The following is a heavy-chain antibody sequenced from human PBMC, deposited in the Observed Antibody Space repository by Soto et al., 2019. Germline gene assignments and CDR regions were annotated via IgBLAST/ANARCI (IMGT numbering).Heavy chain of an antibody. CDR2: IYTGGAT. J-gene: IGHJ5*02. CDR3: ARDFQTQNWFDP. V-gene: IGHV3-66*01. Sequence: GGSLRLSCVASVITVSTNYMSWVRQAPGKGLEWVAVIYTGGATYYADSVRGRFTISRDNSKNTLFLQMNNLRAEDTAMYYCARDFQTQNWFDPWGQGTLVTVSS. CDR1: VITVSTNY.